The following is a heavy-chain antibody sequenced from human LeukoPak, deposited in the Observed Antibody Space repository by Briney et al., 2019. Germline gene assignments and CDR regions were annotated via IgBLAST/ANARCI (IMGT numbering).Heavy chain of an antibody. Sequence: PGGSLRLSCAASGFAVSSNYMSWVRQAPGKGLEWVSVIYSGGSTYYADSVKGRFTISRDNSKNTLYLQMNSMRAEDTAVYYCARDRLYEDTAMDYYYYMDVWGKGTTVTVSS. D-gene: IGHD5-18*01. J-gene: IGHJ6*03. CDR1: GFAVSSNY. CDR3: ARDRLYEDTAMDYYYYMDV. CDR2: IYSGGST. V-gene: IGHV3-53*01.